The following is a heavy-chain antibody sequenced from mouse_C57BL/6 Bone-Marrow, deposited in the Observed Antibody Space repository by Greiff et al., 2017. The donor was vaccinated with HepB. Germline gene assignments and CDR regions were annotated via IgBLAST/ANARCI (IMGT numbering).Heavy chain of an antibody. J-gene: IGHJ2*01. CDR2: IDPSDSYT. CDR1: GYTFTSYW. Sequence: QVQLQQPGAELVKPGASVKLSCKASGYTFTSYWMQWVKQRPGQGLEWIGEIDPSDSYTNYNQKFKGKATLTVDTSSSTAYMQLSSLTSEDSAVYYYARGTGSRGYWGQGTTLTVSS. CDR3: ARGTGSRGY. D-gene: IGHD3-3*01. V-gene: IGHV1-50*01.